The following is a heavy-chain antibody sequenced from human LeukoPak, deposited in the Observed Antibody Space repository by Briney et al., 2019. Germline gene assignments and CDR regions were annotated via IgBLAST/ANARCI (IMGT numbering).Heavy chain of an antibody. CDR1: GFTFSSYG. CDR2: IWYDGGNK. CDR3: ARDPAYGDYASNYYYYYGMDV. V-gene: IGHV3-33*01. D-gene: IGHD4-17*01. J-gene: IGHJ6*02. Sequence: GGSLRLSCAASGFTFSSYGMHWVRQAPGKGLEWVAVIWYDGGNKYYADSVKGRFTNSRDNSKNTLYLQMNSLRAEDTAVYYCARDPAYGDYASNYYYYYGMDVWGQGTTVTVSS.